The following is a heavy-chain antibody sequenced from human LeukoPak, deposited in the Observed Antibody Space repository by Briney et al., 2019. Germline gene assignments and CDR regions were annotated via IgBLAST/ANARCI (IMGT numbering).Heavy chain of an antibody. Sequence: PGGSLRLSCAASGLIFSNYWMTWVRQAPGKGLEWVANINQDGSVKQYLDSVQGRFTISRDNANNSMYLQMNSLRGDDTAVYYCASGDHSDIWGRGTMVTVSS. V-gene: IGHV3-7*01. J-gene: IGHJ3*02. CDR3: ASGDHSDI. D-gene: IGHD7-27*01. CDR2: INQDGSVK. CDR1: GLIFSNYW.